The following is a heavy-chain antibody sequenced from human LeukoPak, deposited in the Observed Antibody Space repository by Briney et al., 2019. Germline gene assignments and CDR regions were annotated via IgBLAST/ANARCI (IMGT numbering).Heavy chain of an antibody. CDR1: GGSISSYY. Sequence: SETLSLTCTVSGGSISSYYWSWIRQPAGKGLEWIGRIYTSGSTNYNPSLKSRVTMSVDTSKNQFSLKLSSVTAADTAVYYCARGYYDFWSGPDYYMDVWGKGTTVTVSS. CDR2: IYTSGST. CDR3: ARGYYDFWSGPDYYMDV. J-gene: IGHJ6*03. D-gene: IGHD3-3*01. V-gene: IGHV4-4*07.